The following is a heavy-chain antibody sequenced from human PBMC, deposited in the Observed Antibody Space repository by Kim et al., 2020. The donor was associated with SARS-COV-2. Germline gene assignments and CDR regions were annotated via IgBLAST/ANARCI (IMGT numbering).Heavy chain of an antibody. Sequence: GGSLRLSCVASGFMFSNFAMSWVRQAPGKWLEWVSGISGSGGRANYSDSVKGRFTISRDNSKNTLHLQMESLRVEDTAVYYCAKDPKVSRFYGMSVWGQGTTVTVSS. CDR2: ISGSGGRA. CDR1: GFMFSNFA. D-gene: IGHD3-16*01. V-gene: IGHV3-23*01. J-gene: IGHJ6*02. CDR3: AKDPKVSRFYGMSV.